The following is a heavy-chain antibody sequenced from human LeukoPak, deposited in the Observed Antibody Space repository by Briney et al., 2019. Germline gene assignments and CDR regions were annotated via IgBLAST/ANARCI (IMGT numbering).Heavy chain of an antibody. CDR2: IYYSGST. CDR3: ARDGNDYGDSRRRFDY. D-gene: IGHD4-17*01. CDR1: GGSISSGGYH. J-gene: IGHJ4*02. Sequence: SETLSLTCTVSGGSISSGGYHWSWIRQHPGKGLEWIGYIYYSGSTYYNPSLKSRVTISVDTSKNQFSLKLSSVTAADTAVYYCARDGNDYGDSRRRFDYWGQGTLVTVSS. V-gene: IGHV4-31*03.